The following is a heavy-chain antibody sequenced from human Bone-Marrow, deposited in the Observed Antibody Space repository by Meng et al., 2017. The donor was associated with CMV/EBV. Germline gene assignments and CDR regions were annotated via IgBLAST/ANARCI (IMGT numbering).Heavy chain of an antibody. CDR2: MNPNSGNT. CDR3: ARDLGQQLVQGLLNWFDP. D-gene: IGHD6-13*01. Sequence: ASVKVSCKASGYTFTSYDINWVRQATGQGLEWMGWMNPNSGNTGYAQKFQGRVTMTRNTSISTAYMELSSLRSEDTAVYYCARDLGQQLVQGLLNWFDPWGQGTLVTVSS. V-gene: IGHV1-8*02. J-gene: IGHJ5*02. CDR1: GYTFTSYD.